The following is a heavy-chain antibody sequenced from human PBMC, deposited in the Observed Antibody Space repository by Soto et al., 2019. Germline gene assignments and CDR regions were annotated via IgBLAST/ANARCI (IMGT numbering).Heavy chain of an antibody. CDR3: AKEAAYYDFWSGYHTYFDY. CDR2: IGTAGDT. CDR1: GFTFSSYD. V-gene: IGHV3-13*01. Sequence: GGSLRLSCAASGFTFSSYDMHWVRQATGKGLEWVSAIGTAGDTYYPGSVKGRFTISRDNSKNTLYLQMNSLRAEDTAVYYCAKEAAYYDFWSGYHTYFDYWGQGTLVTVSS. D-gene: IGHD3-3*01. J-gene: IGHJ4*02.